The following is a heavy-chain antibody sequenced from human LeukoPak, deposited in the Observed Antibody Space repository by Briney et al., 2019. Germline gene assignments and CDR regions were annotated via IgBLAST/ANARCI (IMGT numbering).Heavy chain of an antibody. CDR3: ARVRNVNSVAGTVDY. J-gene: IGHJ4*02. CDR2: ISSSGSTI. CDR1: GFTFSSYE. V-gene: IGHV3-48*03. D-gene: IGHD6-19*01. Sequence: GGSLRLSCAASGFTFSSYEMNWVRQAPGKGLEWVSYISSSGSTIYYADSVKGRFTISRDNAKNSLYLQMNSLRAEDTAVYYCARVRNVNSVAGTVDYWGQGTLVTVSS.